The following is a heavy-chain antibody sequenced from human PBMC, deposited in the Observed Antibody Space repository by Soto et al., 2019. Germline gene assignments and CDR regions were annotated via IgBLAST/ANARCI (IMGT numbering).Heavy chain of an antibody. CDR2: INHSGST. J-gene: IGHJ4*02. D-gene: IGHD5-12*01. Sequence: SETLSLTCAVYGGSFSGYYWSWIRQPPGKGLEWIGEINHSGSTNYNPSLKSRITISVDTSKNQFSLKLSSVTAADTAVYYCARGGYSGYDSRAFDYWGQGTLVTVSS. CDR1: GGSFSGYY. CDR3: ARGGYSGYDSRAFDY. V-gene: IGHV4-34*01.